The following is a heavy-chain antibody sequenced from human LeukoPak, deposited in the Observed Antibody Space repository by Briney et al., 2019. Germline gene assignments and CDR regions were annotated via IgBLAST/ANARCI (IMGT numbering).Heavy chain of an antibody. V-gene: IGHV4-34*01. CDR1: GGSFSAFY. D-gene: IGHD2-2*01. CDR2: VNHSGST. Sequence: SETLSLTCSVYGGSFSAFYWNWIRQPPGKGLEWVGEVNHSGSTYYNPSLKGRVTFSVDTSKKQFSLKLTSVTAADTAVYYCARAAYCSSTNCYGFDYWGQGTLVTVSS. CDR3: ARAAYCSSTNCYGFDY. J-gene: IGHJ4*02.